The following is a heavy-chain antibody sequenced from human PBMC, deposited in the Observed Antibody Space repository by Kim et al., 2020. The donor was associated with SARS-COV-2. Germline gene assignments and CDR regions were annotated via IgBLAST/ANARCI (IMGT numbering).Heavy chain of an antibody. J-gene: IGHJ6*02. V-gene: IGHV4-34*01. CDR1: GGSFSGYY. D-gene: IGHD6-19*01. CDR2: INHSGST. Sequence: SETLSLTCAVYGGSFSGYYWSWIRQPPGKGLEWIGEINHSGSTNYNPSLKSRVTISVDTSKNQFSLKLSSVTAADTAVYYCARGRQWLTYYYYYGMDVWGQGTTVTVSS. CDR3: ARGRQWLTYYYYYGMDV.